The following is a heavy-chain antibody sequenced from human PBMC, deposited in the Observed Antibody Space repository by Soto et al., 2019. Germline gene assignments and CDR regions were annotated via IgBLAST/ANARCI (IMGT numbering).Heavy chain of an antibody. CDR1: GFTFSSYA. D-gene: IGHD3-9*01. CDR3: ANPASLYYDILTGYYMLSGYYYGMDV. J-gene: IGHJ6*02. Sequence: GGSLRLSCAASGFTFSSYAMSWVRQAPGKGLEWVSAISGSGGSTYYADSVKGRFTISRDNSKNTLYLQMNSLRAEDTAVYYCANPASLYYDILTGYYMLSGYYYGMDVWGQGTTVTVSS. V-gene: IGHV3-23*01. CDR2: ISGSGGST.